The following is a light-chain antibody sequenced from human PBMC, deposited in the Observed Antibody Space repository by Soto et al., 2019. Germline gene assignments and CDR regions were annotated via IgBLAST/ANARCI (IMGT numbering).Light chain of an antibody. CDR2: DAS. CDR1: QSVSSY. Sequence: EIVLTQSPATLSLSPGERATLSCRASQSVSSYLAWYQQKPGQAPRLLIYDASNRATGIPARFSGSGSGTDFTLTISSLEPEDFAVYYCQQRSNWHPITFGQGTDWRL. J-gene: IGKJ5*01. V-gene: IGKV3-11*01. CDR3: QQRSNWHPIT.